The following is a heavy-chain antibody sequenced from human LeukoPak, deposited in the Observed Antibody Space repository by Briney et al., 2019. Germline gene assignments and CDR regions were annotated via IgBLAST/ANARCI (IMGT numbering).Heavy chain of an antibody. Sequence: SETLSLTCTVSGGSISSYYWSWIRQPPGRGLEWIGYIYYSGSTNYNPSLKSRVTISVDTSKNQFSLKLSSVTAADTAVYYCARAGGRYQQFDYWGQGTLVTVSS. CDR3: ARAGGRYQQFDY. CDR1: GGSISSYY. J-gene: IGHJ4*02. CDR2: IYYSGST. D-gene: IGHD1/OR15-1a*01. V-gene: IGHV4-59*01.